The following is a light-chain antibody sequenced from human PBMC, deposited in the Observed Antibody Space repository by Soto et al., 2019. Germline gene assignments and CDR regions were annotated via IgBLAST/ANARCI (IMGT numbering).Light chain of an antibody. CDR2: GNT. V-gene: IGLV1-47*01. CDR3: AAWDDSLSAYVV. J-gene: IGLJ2*01. CDR1: SSNIGSNY. Sequence: QSVLTQPPSASGTPGQRVTVSCSGSSSNIGSNYVYWYQQLPGTAPKLLIYGNTQRPSGVPDRFSGSKTSTSASLAISGLRSEDEAVYYCAAWDDSLSAYVVFGGGTKLTVL.